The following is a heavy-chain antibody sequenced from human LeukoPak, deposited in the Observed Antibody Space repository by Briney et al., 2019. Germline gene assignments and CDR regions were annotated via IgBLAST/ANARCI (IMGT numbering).Heavy chain of an antibody. J-gene: IGHJ5*02. CDR3: ARTVVPAAILTKQHWFDP. V-gene: IGHV1-2*06. D-gene: IGHD2-2*02. CDR1: GYTFTGYY. CDR2: INPNSGGT. Sequence: EASVKVSCKASGYTFTGYYMHWVRQAPGQGLEWMGRINPNSGGTNYAQKFQGRVTMTRDTSISTAYMELSRLRSDDTAVYYCARTVVPAAILTKQHWFDPWGQGTLVTVSS.